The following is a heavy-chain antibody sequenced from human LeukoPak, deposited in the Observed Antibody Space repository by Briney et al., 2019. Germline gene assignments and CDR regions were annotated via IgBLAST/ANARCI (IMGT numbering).Heavy chain of an antibody. Sequence: SQTLSLTCAISRDSLSSNIAAWNWIRQSPSRGLEWLGRTYYRSKWYSDYAISVKSRITINPDTSKNQFSMQLNSVTPEDTAVYYCARANYFDGRGYGYNWFDHWGQGTLVTVSS. V-gene: IGHV6-1*01. J-gene: IGHJ5*02. D-gene: IGHD3-22*01. CDR1: RDSLSSNIAA. CDR2: TYYRSKWYS. CDR3: ARANYFDGRGYGYNWFDH.